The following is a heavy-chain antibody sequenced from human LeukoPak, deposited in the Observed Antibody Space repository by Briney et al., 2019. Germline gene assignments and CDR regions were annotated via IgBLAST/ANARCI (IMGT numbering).Heavy chain of an antibody. CDR1: GYTFISYD. CDR2: INPNSGGT. D-gene: IGHD6-13*01. Sequence: ASVKVSCKASGYTFISYDIHWVRQAPGQGLEWMGWINPNSGGTNYAQKFQGRVTMTRDTSISTAYMELSRLRSDDTAVYYCARESSSAGRGGYYYYMDVWGKGTTVTVSS. CDR3: ARESSSAGRGGYYYYMDV. V-gene: IGHV1-2*02. J-gene: IGHJ6*03.